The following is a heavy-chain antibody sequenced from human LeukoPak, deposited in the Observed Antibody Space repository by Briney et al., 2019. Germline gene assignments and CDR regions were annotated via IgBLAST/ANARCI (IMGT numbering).Heavy chain of an antibody. D-gene: IGHD1-26*01. Sequence: PGRSLRLSCAASGFTFSSYGMHWVRQAPGKGLEWVAVISYDGSNKYYADSVKGRFTISRDNAKNSLYLQVNSLRAEDTAVYFCARDPNVGPTAHFDYWGQGTLVTVSS. CDR1: GFTFSSYG. CDR3: ARDPNVGPTAHFDY. J-gene: IGHJ4*02. V-gene: IGHV3-30*03. CDR2: ISYDGSNK.